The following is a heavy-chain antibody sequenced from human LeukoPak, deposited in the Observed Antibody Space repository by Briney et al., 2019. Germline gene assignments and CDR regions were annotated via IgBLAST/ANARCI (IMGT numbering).Heavy chain of an antibody. D-gene: IGHD3-10*01. J-gene: IGHJ6*04. CDR2: LKHRGST. CDR1: GGSFSGYY. Sequence: PSETLSLTCAVYGGSFSGYYWSWIRQPPGKGREWMGELKHRGSTNYNPSLKSQVTISVDTSKNHFSLKLSSVTAADTAVYYCARERGSGSYIPRLRAYGMDVWGKGTTVTVSS. CDR3: ARERGSGSYIPRLRAYGMDV. V-gene: IGHV4-34*01.